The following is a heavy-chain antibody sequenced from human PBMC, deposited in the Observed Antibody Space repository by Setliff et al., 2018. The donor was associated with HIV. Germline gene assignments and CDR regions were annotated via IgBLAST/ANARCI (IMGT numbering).Heavy chain of an antibody. D-gene: IGHD3-10*01. V-gene: IGHV4-34*01. CDR3: ARGLNYYGSGSYLPLGY. J-gene: IGHJ4*02. Sequence: PSETLSLTCAVYGGSFNDYYWTWIRQPPGKGLEWIGEIDHSGSTKYHASLKSRVTISIDTSKNQISLKLSSVTAADTVVYYCARGLNYYGSGSYLPLGYWGQGTLVTVSS. CDR2: IDHSGST. CDR1: GGSFNDYY.